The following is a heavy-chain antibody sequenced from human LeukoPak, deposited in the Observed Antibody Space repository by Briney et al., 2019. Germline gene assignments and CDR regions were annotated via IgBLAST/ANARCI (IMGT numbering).Heavy chain of an antibody. Sequence: PGRSLRLSCAASGFTFSTYGMHWVRQAPGKGLEWVAVISYDGSNKYYADSVKGRFTISRDNSKNTLYLQMNSLRAEDTAVYYCARGRRGDYPLDFFDYWGQGTLVTVSS. V-gene: IGHV3-30*03. CDR1: GFTFSTYG. CDR3: ARGRRGDYPLDFFDY. CDR2: ISYDGSNK. J-gene: IGHJ4*02. D-gene: IGHD4-17*01.